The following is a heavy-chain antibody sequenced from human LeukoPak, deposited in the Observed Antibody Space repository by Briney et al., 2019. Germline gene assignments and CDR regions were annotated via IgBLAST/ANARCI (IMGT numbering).Heavy chain of an antibody. CDR3: ARWGETANY. CDR1: GYTFTGHY. CDR2: INPYSGDT. Sequence: GASVKVSCKASGYTFTGHYMHWVRQAPGHGLEWRGWINPYSGDTNYAQKFQGRVTMTRDTSISTAYMELSRLRSDDTAVYYCARWGETANYWGQGTLVTVSS. J-gene: IGHJ4*02. V-gene: IGHV1-2*02. D-gene: IGHD5-18*01.